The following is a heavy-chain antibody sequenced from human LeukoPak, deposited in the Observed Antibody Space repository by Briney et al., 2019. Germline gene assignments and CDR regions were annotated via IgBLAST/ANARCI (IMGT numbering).Heavy chain of an antibody. J-gene: IGHJ3*02. CDR1: GGSISSYY. CDR2: IFYTGST. V-gene: IGHV4-59*01. Sequence: SETLSLTCNVSGGSISSYYWSWIRQPPGKGLEWIGYIFYTGSTNYNPSLKSRVTISVLTSKNRFSLKLSSVTAADTAVYYCATLTGGDDAFDIWGQGTMVTVSS. D-gene: IGHD4-23*01. CDR3: ATLTGGDDAFDI.